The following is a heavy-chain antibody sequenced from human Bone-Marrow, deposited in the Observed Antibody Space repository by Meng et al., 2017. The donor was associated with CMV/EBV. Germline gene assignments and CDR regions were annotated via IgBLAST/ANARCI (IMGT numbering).Heavy chain of an antibody. CDR1: GFTFSSYG. D-gene: IGHD2-21*01. CDR3: ARRGGVYCGGDCYDYYAMDV. Sequence: GGSLKISCVASGFTFSSYGMHWVRQAPGKGLEWVAFIRYDGSNKYYADSVKGRFTISRDNSKNTLYLQMNSLRAEEPAVYFCARRGGVYCGGDCYDYYAMDVWGQGTTVTVSS. V-gene: IGHV3-30*02. CDR2: IRYDGSNK. J-gene: IGHJ6*02.